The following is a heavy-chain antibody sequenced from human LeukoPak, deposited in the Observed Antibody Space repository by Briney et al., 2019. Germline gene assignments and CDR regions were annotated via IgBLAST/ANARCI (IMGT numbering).Heavy chain of an antibody. J-gene: IGHJ4*02. D-gene: IGHD3-10*01. CDR3: ARELNTMVRGVTSCYFDY. Sequence: ASVKVSCKASGYTFTSYGISWVRHAPGQGLEWMGWISAYNGNTNYAQKLQGRVTMTTDTSTSTAYMELRSLRSDDTAVYYCARELNTMVRGVTSCYFDYWGQGTLVTVSS. CDR2: ISAYNGNT. V-gene: IGHV1-18*04. CDR1: GYTFTSYG.